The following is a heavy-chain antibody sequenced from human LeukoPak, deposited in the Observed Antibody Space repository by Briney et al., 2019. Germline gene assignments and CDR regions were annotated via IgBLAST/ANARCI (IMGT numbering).Heavy chain of an antibody. J-gene: IGHJ4*02. V-gene: IGHV4-34*01. D-gene: IGHD3-10*01. CDR1: GGSFSGYY. Sequence: SETLSLTCAVYGGSFSGYYWSWIRQPLGKGLEWIGEINHSGSTNYNPSLKSRVTISVDTSKNQFSLKLSSVTAADTAVFYCARQIDGFGEFDYFDYWGQGTLVTVSS. CDR2: INHSGST. CDR3: ARQIDGFGEFDYFDY.